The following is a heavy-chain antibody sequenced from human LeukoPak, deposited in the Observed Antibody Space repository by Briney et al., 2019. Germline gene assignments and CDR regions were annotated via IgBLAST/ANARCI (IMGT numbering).Heavy chain of an antibody. J-gene: IGHJ4*02. CDR2: IKQDESEK. CDR3: ARDGSRGGDNDN. D-gene: IGHD4-17*01. CDR1: GVTFCGYR. V-gene: IGHV3-7*05. Sequence: RGALRDSSAAPGVTFCGYRVYRGRPGPGEGGEWGSKIKQDESEKYHVDSVKGRFTISRDNTKNSLYLQMNSLRAEDTAVYYCARDGSRGGDNDNWGQGTLATVSS.